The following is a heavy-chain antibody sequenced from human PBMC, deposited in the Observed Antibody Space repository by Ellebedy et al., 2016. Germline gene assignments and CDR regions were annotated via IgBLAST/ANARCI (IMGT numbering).Heavy chain of an antibody. Sequence: GGSLRLSXVASRFTFGAYWMSWVRQAPGKGLEWVASIKLDGSETHYLDSVKGRFTISRDNAKNSLFLQKNSLRAEDTAMYYCARDTTVVRPFDIWGPGTMVTVSS. CDR1: RFTFGAYW. CDR3: ARDTTVVRPFDI. D-gene: IGHD2-15*01. V-gene: IGHV3-7*01. CDR2: IKLDGSET. J-gene: IGHJ3*02.